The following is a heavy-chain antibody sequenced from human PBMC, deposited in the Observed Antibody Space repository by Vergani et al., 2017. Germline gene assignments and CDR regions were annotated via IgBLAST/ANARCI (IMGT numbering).Heavy chain of an antibody. CDR2: IYTSGST. CDR1: GGSISSYY. V-gene: IGHV4-4*07. Sequence: QVQLQESGPGLVKPSQTLSLTCTVSGGSISSYYWSWIRQPAGKGLEWIGRIYTSGSTNYNPSLKSRVTMSVDTSKNQFSLKLSSVTAADTAVYYCARGTYSSSWYLPHYFDYWGQGTLVTVSS. D-gene: IGHD6-13*01. J-gene: IGHJ4*02. CDR3: ARGTYSSSWYLPHYFDY.